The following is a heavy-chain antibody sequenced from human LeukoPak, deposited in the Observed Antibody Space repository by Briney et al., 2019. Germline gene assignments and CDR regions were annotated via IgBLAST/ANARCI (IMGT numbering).Heavy chain of an antibody. CDR3: AREGQQLVIGFDY. Sequence: GGSLRLSCAASEFTFSSYAMHWVRQAPGKGLEWVAVVSYDGSNKYYADSVKGRFTISRDNSKNTLYLQMNSLRAEDTAVYYCAREGQQLVIGFDYWGQGTLVTVSS. J-gene: IGHJ4*02. V-gene: IGHV3-30-3*01. CDR2: VSYDGSNK. D-gene: IGHD6-13*01. CDR1: EFTFSSYA.